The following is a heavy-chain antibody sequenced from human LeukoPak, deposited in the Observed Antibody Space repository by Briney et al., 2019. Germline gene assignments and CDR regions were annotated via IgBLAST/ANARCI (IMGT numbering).Heavy chain of an antibody. CDR2: MNPNSGNT. J-gene: IGHJ5*02. CDR3: ARGFYTLAGVEH. V-gene: IGHV1-8*01. Sequence: ASVKVSCKASGYTFTSYDINWVRQATGQELEWMGWMNPNSGNTGYAQKFQGRVTMTRNTSISTAYMELSSLRSEDTAVYYCARGFYTLAGVEHWGQGTLVTVSS. CDR1: GYTFTSYD. D-gene: IGHD2-2*02.